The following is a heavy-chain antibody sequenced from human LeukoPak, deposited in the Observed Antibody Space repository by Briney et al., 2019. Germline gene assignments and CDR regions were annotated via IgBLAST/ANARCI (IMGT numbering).Heavy chain of an antibody. CDR3: ASPTRNGSGSYPSAPRSENWFDP. CDR1: GGSINNYY. Sequence: SETLSLTCTVSGGSINNYYWSWIRQPAEKGLGWIGRMHPSGSTNYNPSLKSRLTVSLDTSKNQFSLKLSSVTAADTAVYYCASPTRNGSGSYPSAPRSENWFDPWGQGTLVTVSS. D-gene: IGHD3-10*01. J-gene: IGHJ5*02. V-gene: IGHV4-4*07. CDR2: MHPSGST.